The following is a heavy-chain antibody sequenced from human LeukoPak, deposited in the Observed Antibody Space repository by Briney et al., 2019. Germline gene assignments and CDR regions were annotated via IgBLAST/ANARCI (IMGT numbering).Heavy chain of an antibody. Sequence: ASVKVSCKASGYTFTSYAMHWMRQAPGQRLEWMGWINAGNGNTKYSQKFQGRVTITRDTSASTAYMELSSLRSEDTAVYYCASVGVSTTVTTSLDYWGQGTLVTVSS. CDR2: INAGNGNT. V-gene: IGHV1-3*01. J-gene: IGHJ4*02. D-gene: IGHD4-17*01. CDR1: GYTFTSYA. CDR3: ASVGVSTTVTTSLDY.